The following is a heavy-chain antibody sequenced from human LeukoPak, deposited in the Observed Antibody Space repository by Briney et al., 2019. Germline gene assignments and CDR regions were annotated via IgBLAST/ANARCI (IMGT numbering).Heavy chain of an antibody. CDR2: ISGSGGST. V-gene: IGHV3-23*01. J-gene: IGHJ6*02. D-gene: IGHD7-27*01. CDR3: AKDRNWGDYYYYGMDV. CDR1: GFTFSSYA. Sequence: GGSLRLSCAASGFTFSSYAMSWVRQAPGKGLEWVSAISGSGGSTYYADSVKGRFTISRDNSKNTLYLQMNSLRAEDTVVYYCAKDRNWGDYYYYGMDVWGQGTTVTVSS.